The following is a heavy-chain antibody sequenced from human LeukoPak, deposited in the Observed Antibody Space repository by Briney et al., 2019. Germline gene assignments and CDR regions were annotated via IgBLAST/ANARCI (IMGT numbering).Heavy chain of an antibody. CDR2: ITAIGGST. D-gene: IGHD6-25*01. CDR1: GFTFSSYA. J-gene: IGHJ6*02. CDR3: AREEWYSSGASGMDV. V-gene: IGHV3-23*01. Sequence: GGSLRLSCAASGFTFSSYAMSWVRQAPGKGLEWVSGITAIGGSTYYAGSVKGRFTISRDNSKNTLYLQMNSLRAEDTAVYYCAREEWYSSGASGMDVWGQGTTVTVSS.